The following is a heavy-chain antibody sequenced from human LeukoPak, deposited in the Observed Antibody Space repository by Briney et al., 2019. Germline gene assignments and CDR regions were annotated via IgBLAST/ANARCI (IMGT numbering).Heavy chain of an antibody. CDR1: GFTFSSYA. J-gene: IGHJ4*02. Sequence: GGSLRLSCAASGFTFSSYAMSWVRQAPGEGLEWVSAISGSGGSTYYADSVKGRFTISRDSSKNTLYLQMNSLRAEDTAVYYCAKDSVAGTGGFDYWGKGTLVTVSS. V-gene: IGHV3-23*01. CDR2: ISGSGGST. CDR3: AKDSVAGTGGFDY. D-gene: IGHD6-19*01.